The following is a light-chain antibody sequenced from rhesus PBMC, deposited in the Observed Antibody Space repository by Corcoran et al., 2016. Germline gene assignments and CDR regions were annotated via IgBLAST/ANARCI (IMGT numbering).Light chain of an antibody. J-gene: IGKJ4*01. V-gene: IGKV1-74*01. CDR1: ENVNNY. CDR3: QHGYGTPLT. CDR2: KAS. Sequence: DIQMTQSPSSLSASVGDRVTITCRASENVNNYLNWYQQKPGKAPKLLIYKASTLQSGVPSRFSGSGSGTDYTFTISSLQPEDVATYYCQHGYGTPLTFGEGTKVELK.